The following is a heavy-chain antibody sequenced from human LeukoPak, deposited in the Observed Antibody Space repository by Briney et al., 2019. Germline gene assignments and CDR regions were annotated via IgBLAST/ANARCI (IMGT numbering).Heavy chain of an antibody. J-gene: IGHJ4*02. Sequence: SETLSLTCSVSAGSIGSYYWSWIRQPPGKRLEWIGHIYDSGSTDYNPSLKSRVSISIDTSKNQFSLKLSSVTAADTALYYCARQRITMRGGGGFDNWGQGTLVTVS. CDR2: IYDSGST. D-gene: IGHD3-22*01. CDR1: AGSIGSYY. CDR3: ARQRITMRGGGGFDN. V-gene: IGHV4-59*08.